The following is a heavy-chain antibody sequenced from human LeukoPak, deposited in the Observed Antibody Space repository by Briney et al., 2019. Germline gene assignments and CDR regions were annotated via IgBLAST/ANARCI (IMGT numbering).Heavy chain of an antibody. Sequence: GGSLRLSCAASGFTFSDYYMSWIRQAPGKGLEWVSYISNTGGTKYYADSLKGRFTISRDNAKSSLFLQMNSLRADDTAVYYCARGLGYCSGGSCSPYYFDYWGQGTLVTVSS. D-gene: IGHD2-15*01. J-gene: IGHJ4*02. CDR1: GFTFSDYY. CDR2: ISNTGGTK. V-gene: IGHV3-11*01. CDR3: ARGLGYCSGGSCSPYYFDY.